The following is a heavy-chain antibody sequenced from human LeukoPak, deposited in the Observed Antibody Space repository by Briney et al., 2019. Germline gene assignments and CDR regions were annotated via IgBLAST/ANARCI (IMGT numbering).Heavy chain of an antibody. Sequence: SETLSLTCTVSGGSISGYYWSWIRQPPGKGLEWIGSIYYSGSTNYNPSLKSRVTISVDTSKNQFSLKLSSVTAADTAVYYCARYRGRATKSAIDYWGQGTLVTVSS. J-gene: IGHJ4*02. D-gene: IGHD5-12*01. V-gene: IGHV4-59*12. CDR3: ARYRGRATKSAIDY. CDR2: IYYSGST. CDR1: GGSISGYY.